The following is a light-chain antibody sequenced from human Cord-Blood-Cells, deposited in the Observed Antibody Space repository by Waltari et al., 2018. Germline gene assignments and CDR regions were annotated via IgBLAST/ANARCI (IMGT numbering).Light chain of an antibody. CDR2: YVS. J-gene: IGLJ1*01. V-gene: IGLV2-11*01. Sequence: QSALTQPRSVSGSPGQSVTISCPGTSSDVGGYNYVSWYHQPPGKAPKLMIYYVSTRPSGVPDRFSGSKAGNTASLTISGLQAEDEADYYCGSYAGSYTLYVFGTGTKVTVL. CDR1: SSDVGGYNY. CDR3: GSYAGSYTLYV.